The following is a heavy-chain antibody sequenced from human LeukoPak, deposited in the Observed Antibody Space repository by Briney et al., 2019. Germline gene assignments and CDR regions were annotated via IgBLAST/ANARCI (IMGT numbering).Heavy chain of an antibody. J-gene: IGHJ3*02. CDR2: ISWNSGSI. CDR3: AKDIAAAAVAFDI. D-gene: IGHD6-13*01. V-gene: IGHV3-9*01. CDR1: GFTFDDYA. Sequence: GRSLRLSCAASGFTFDDYAMHWVRQAPGKGLEWVSGISWNSGSIGYADSVKGRFTISRDNAKNSLYLQMNSLRAEDTASCYCAKDIAAAAVAFDIWGQGTMVTVSS.